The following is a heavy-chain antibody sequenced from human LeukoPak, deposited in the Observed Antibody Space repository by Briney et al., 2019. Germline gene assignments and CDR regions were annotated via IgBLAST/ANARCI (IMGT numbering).Heavy chain of an antibody. CDR1: GFSFSNAG. V-gene: IGHV3-15*01. Sequence: GGSLRLSCAASGFSFSNAGMSWVRQAPGKGLEWVARITSESDVGTTDHSAPGKGRFTREIDDSKNTLYLQMNSLKAEDTAVYYCATVGYDTSGYYSEEIDYWGQGTLVTVSS. CDR3: ATVGYDTSGYYSEEIDY. D-gene: IGHD3-22*01. CDR2: ITSESDVGTT. J-gene: IGHJ4*02.